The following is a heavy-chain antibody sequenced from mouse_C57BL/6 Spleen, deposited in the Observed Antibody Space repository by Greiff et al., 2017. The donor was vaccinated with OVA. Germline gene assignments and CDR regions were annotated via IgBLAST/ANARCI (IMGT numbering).Heavy chain of an antibody. CDR1: GYTFTSYG. CDR2: IYPRSGTT. Sequence: VKLQQSGAELARPGASVKLSCKASGYTFTSYGISWVKQRTGQGLEWIGEIYPRSGTTYYNEKFKGKATLTADKSSSTAYMELRSLTSEDSAVYFCARGAAQAYFDYWGQGTTLTVSS. CDR3: ARGAAQAYFDY. D-gene: IGHD3-2*02. J-gene: IGHJ2*01. V-gene: IGHV1-81*01.